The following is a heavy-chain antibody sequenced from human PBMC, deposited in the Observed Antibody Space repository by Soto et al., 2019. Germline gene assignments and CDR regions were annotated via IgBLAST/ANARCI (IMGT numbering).Heavy chain of an antibody. CDR2: IYYSGST. Sequence: SETLSLTCTVSGGSVSSGSYYWSWIRQPPGKGLEWIGYIYYSGSTNYNPSLTSRVTISVDTSKNQFSLKLSSVTAADTAVYYCARDLGYSSGWYGASFDYWGQGTLVTVSS. CDR3: ARDLGYSSGWYGASFDY. J-gene: IGHJ4*02. CDR1: GGSVSSGSYY. D-gene: IGHD6-19*01. V-gene: IGHV4-61*01.